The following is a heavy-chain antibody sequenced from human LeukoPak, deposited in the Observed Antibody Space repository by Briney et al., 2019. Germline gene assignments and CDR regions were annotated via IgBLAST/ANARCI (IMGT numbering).Heavy chain of an antibody. Sequence: PSETLSLTCTVSGGSISRSSYYWGWIRQPPGKGLEWIGSIYYSGSTYYNPSLKSRVTISVDTSKNQFSLKLSSVTAADTAVYYCAVIAARRGDYWGQGTLVTVSS. CDR1: GGSISRSSYY. CDR3: AVIAARRGDY. J-gene: IGHJ4*02. D-gene: IGHD6-6*01. CDR2: IYYSGST. V-gene: IGHV4-39*01.